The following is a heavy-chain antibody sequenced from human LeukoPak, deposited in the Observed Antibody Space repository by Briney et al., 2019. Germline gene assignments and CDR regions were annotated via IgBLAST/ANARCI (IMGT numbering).Heavy chain of an antibody. J-gene: IGHJ6*02. V-gene: IGHV4-59*01. D-gene: IGHD5-18*01. CDR1: GGSISGYY. CDR2: IYYSGST. CDR3: ARGAWILGNYYYYGMDV. Sequence: SETLSLTCTVSGGSISGYYWSWIRQPPGKGLEWIGYIYYSGSTNYNPSLKSRVTISVDTSKNQFSLKLSSVTAADTAVYYCARGAWILGNYYYYGMDVWGQGTTVTVSS.